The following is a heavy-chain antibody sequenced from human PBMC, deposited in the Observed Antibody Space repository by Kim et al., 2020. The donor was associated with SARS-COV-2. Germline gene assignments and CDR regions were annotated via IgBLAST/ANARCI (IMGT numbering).Heavy chain of an antibody. CDR2: T. J-gene: IGHJ4*02. D-gene: IGHD6-13*01. V-gene: IGHV3-43*01. Sequence: TYYADSVKGRFTISRDNNENSLYLQVNSLRTEDTALYYCAKDIGIAAADYWGQGTLVTVSS. CDR3: AKDIGIAAADY.